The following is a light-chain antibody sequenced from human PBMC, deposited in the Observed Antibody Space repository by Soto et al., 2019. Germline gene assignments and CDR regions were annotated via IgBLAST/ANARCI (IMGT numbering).Light chain of an antibody. Sequence: EMVRTQSPATLSVSPGERATLSCRASQSVSSKLAWYQQRPGQAPRLLIYDTSTRATGIPARFSGSGSGTEFTLTISSLQSEDFAVYYCQQYSNWPPFTFGQGTRLEIK. V-gene: IGKV3-15*01. CDR3: QQYSNWPPFT. J-gene: IGKJ5*01. CDR2: DTS. CDR1: QSVSSK.